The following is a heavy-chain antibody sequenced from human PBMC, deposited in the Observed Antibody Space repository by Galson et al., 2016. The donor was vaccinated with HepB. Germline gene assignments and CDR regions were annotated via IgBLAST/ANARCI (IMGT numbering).Heavy chain of an antibody. D-gene: IGHD2-8*01. J-gene: IGHJ6*02. V-gene: IGHV4-61*01. CDR2: IHNSGST. Sequence: LSLTCTVSGDSVSSGNYYWSWLRQPPGKGLEWIGYIHNSGSTNYNPSLKSRVTISVDKSKNQFSLKLTSVTAADTAVYHCARDMNGMDVWGQGTTVTVSS. CDR3: ARDMNGMDV. CDR1: GDSVSSGNYY.